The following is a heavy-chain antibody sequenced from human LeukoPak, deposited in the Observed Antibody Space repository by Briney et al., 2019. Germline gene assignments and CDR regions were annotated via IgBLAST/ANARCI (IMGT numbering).Heavy chain of an antibody. J-gene: IGHJ6*03. Sequence: SETLSLTCTVSGGSISSYYWSWIRQPAGKGLEWSGRIYTSGSTNYNPSLKSRVTISVDKSKNQFSLNLSSVTAAGTAVYYCERADILVVPAGKVPNYYYMDVWGKGTTVTVSS. V-gene: IGHV4-4*07. CDR2: IYTSGST. CDR3: ERADILVVPAGKVPNYYYMDV. D-gene: IGHD2-2*01. CDR1: GGSISSYY.